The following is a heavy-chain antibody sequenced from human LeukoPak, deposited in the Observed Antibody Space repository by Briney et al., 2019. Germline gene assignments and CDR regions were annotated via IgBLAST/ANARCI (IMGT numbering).Heavy chain of an antibody. V-gene: IGHV3-21*01. J-gene: IGHJ4*02. CDR2: ISSSSSYI. D-gene: IGHD1-1*01. CDR1: GFTFSSYS. Sequence: PGGSLRLSWAASGFTFSSYSMEWVRQAPGKGLEGVSSISSSSSYIYYADSVKGRFTISRDNAKNSLYLQMNSLRAEDTAVYYCARDLGTGTIDYWGQGTLVTVSS. CDR3: ARDLGTGTIDY.